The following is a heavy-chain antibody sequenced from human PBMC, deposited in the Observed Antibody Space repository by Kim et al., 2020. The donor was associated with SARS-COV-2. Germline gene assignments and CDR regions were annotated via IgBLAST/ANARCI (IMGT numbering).Heavy chain of an antibody. CDR3: ARGGSWYFNS. D-gene: IGHD3-10*01. CDR2: IKPDGSEN. Sequence: GGSLRLSCAASGFTFGDFWMNWVRRAPGKELEFVASIKPDGSENFYADSVKGRFTIARDNAKNSLYLQMNSLRADDTAVYHCARGGSWYFNSWGLGILVT. V-gene: IGHV3-7*01. J-gene: IGHJ2*01. CDR1: GFTFGDFW.